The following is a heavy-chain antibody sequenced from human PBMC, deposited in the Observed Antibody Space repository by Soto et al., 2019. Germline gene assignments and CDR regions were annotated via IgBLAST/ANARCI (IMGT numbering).Heavy chain of an antibody. CDR1: GGSISSRNYC. D-gene: IGHD3-10*01. Sequence: SETLSLTCTVSGGSISSRNYCWGWIRQPPGKGLEWIGYIYYSGSTYYNPSLKSRVTISVDTSKNQFSLKLSSVTAADTAVYYCARAQGSGFLVSWGQGTLVTVSS. CDR3: ARAQGSGFLVS. J-gene: IGHJ4*02. CDR2: IYYSGST. V-gene: IGHV4-30-4*08.